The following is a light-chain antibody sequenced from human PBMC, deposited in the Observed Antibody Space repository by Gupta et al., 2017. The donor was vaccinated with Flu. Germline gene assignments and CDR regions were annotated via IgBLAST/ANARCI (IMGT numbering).Light chain of an antibody. J-gene: IGKJ2*01. V-gene: IGKV3-11*01. CDR3: QQRSNWPYT. CDR1: QSVSSY. CDR2: DAS. Sequence: EHVVTQSPATLSLYPGESATLPCRASQSVSSYLDWYQQTPGQAPRLLIYDASNRATGIPARFSGSGSGTDFTLTISSVDPEDFAVYYCQQRSNWPYTFGQGTKVEIK.